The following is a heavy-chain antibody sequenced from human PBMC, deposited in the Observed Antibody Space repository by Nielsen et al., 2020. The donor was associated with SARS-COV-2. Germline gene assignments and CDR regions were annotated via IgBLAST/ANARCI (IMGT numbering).Heavy chain of an antibody. CDR3: ARDRDTVRVRTNWNDYDY. Sequence: ASVKVSCKASGYTFTSYGISWVRQAPGQGLEWMGWISAYNGNTNYAQKLQGRVTVTTDTSTSTAYMELRSLRSDDTAVYYCARDRDTVRVRTNWNDYDYWGQGTLVTVSS. D-gene: IGHD1-20*01. CDR2: ISAYNGNT. CDR1: GYTFTSYG. J-gene: IGHJ4*02. V-gene: IGHV1-18*01.